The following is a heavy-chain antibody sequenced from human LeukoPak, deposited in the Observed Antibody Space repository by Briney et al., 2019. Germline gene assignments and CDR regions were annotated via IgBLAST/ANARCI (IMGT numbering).Heavy chain of an antibody. J-gene: IGHJ4*02. Sequence: SETLSLTCTVSGGSISSYYWSWIRQPPGKGLEWIGYIYYSGSTNYNPSLKSRVTISVDTSKNQFSLKLSSVTAADTAVYYCARVRLPEASFPLFDYWGQGTLVTVSS. V-gene: IGHV4-59*01. D-gene: IGHD1-14*01. CDR1: GGSISSYY. CDR2: IYYSGST. CDR3: ARVRLPEASFPLFDY.